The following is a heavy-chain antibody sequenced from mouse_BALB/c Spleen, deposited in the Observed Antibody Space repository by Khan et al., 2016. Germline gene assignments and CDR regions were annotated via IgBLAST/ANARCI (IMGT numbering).Heavy chain of an antibody. J-gene: IGHJ4*01. CDR2: INPGSGGT. CDR1: GYAFTNYL. V-gene: IGHV1-54*01. D-gene: IGHD2-3*01. CDR3: ARYDGNYYAMDY. Sequence: QVQLQQPGAELVRPGTSVKVSCKASGYAFTNYLIEWVKQRPGQGLEWIGVINPGSGGTNYNEKFKGKATLTADKSSSTAYMQLSSLTSDDSAVYFCARYDGNYYAMDYCGQGTSVTVSS.